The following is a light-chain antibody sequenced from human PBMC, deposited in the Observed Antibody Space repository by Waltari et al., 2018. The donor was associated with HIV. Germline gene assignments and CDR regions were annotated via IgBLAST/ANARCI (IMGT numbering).Light chain of an antibody. CDR1: DSYLGFYNF. CDR3: ASYTADDTVL. CDR2: EVD. Sequence: SDLTQPASVSGFLGQSITISCTGADSYLGFYNFISWYQQQPGKVPKLLLYEVDTRASGVHGRFSGSKSGNTASLTISGLQVEDEGLYHCASYTADDTVLFGGGTTVTV. J-gene: IGLJ2*01. V-gene: IGLV2-14*01.